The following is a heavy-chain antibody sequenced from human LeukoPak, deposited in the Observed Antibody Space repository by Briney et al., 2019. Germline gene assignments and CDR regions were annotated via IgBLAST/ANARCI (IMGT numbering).Heavy chain of an antibody. CDR3: ARDSGYSSSWAFDY. CDR2: IYSGGST. D-gene: IGHD6-13*01. V-gene: IGHV3-66*01. Sequence: GGSLRLSCAASGFTVSSNYMSWVRQAPGKGLEWVSVIYSGGSTYYADSVKGRFTISRDNSKNTLYLQMNGLRAEDTAVYYCARDSGYSSSWAFDYWGQGTLVTVSS. J-gene: IGHJ4*02. CDR1: GFTVSSNY.